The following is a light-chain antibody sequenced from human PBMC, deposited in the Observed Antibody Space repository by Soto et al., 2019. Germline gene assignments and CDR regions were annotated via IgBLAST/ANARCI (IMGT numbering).Light chain of an antibody. CDR2: TTS. CDR3: QQSYFTPIT. J-gene: IGKJ5*01. V-gene: IGKV1-39*01. Sequence: DIQMTQSPTSLSASVGDRVTITCLASQTTNSYLNWYQQKSGKAPKLLIYTTSRLGGGVPSRFSGSGSGTDFTLTINSLQPEDFATYYCQQSYFTPITFGQGTRLEIK. CDR1: QTTNSY.